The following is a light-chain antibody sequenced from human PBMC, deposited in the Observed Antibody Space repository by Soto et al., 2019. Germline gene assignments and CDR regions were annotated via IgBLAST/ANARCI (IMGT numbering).Light chain of an antibody. CDR3: SSYTSSSTPRV. J-gene: IGLJ1*01. CDR1: SSDVGGYNY. V-gene: IGLV2-14*01. CDR2: EVS. Sequence: QSVLTQPASVSGSPGQSITISCTGTSSDVGGYNYVSWYQQHPGKAPNLMIYEVSNRPSGVSNRFSGSKSGNTASLTISGLQAEDEADYYCSSYTSSSTPRVFGTGTKVTVL.